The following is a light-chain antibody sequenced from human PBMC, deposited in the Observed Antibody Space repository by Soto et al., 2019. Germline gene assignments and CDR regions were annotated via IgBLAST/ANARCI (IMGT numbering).Light chain of an antibody. J-gene: IGLJ2*01. Sequence: QSVLTQPASVSGSPGQSITISCTGTSSDVGGYNYVSWYQLHPGKAPKLMIYDVSNRPSGVSNRFSGSRSGNTASLTISGRQAEDEAHYYCSSYTGSTTLVVFGGGTQLTVL. CDR3: SSYTGSTTLVV. V-gene: IGLV2-14*01. CDR1: SSDVGGYNY. CDR2: DVS.